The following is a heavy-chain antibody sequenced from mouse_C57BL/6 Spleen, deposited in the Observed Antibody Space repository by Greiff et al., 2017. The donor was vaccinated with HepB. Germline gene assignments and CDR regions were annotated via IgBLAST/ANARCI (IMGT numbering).Heavy chain of an antibody. CDR2: INYDGSST. CDR3: ARGDYGSSSGYFDV. CDR1: GFTFSDYY. Sequence: EVQLQESEGGLVQPGSSMKLSCTASGFTFSDYYMAWVRQVPEKGLEWVANINYDGSSTYYLDSLKSRFIISRDNAKNILYLQMSSLKSEDTATYYCARGDYGSSSGYFDVWGTGTTVTVSS. D-gene: IGHD1-1*01. J-gene: IGHJ1*03. V-gene: IGHV5-16*01.